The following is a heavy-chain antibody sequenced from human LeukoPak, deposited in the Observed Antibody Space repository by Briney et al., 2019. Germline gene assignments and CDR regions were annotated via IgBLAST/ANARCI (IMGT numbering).Heavy chain of an antibody. D-gene: IGHD3-10*01. V-gene: IGHV3-30-3*01. J-gene: IGHJ3*02. CDR3: ARDLYYYGSGMSFDI. CDR2: ISYDESNK. CDR1: GFTFSSYA. Sequence: GGSLRLSCAASGFTFSSYAMHWVRQAPGKGLEWVAVISYDESNKYYADSVKGRFTISRDNSKNTLYLQMNSLRAEDTAVYYCARDLYYYGSGMSFDIWGQGTMVTVSS.